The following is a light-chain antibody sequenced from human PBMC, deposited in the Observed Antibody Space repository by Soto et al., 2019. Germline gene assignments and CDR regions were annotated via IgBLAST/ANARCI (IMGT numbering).Light chain of an antibody. J-gene: IGLJ3*02. CDR2: DDS. Sequence: SYELTQPPSVSVAPGQTARITCGGNKIGSKSVHWYQQKPGQAPVVVVYDDSDRPSGTPERFSGSNSGNTATLTISRVDGGDEAEYYCQVWDSSSDHRVIGGGTKVTVL. CDR3: QVWDSSSDHRV. CDR1: KIGSKS. V-gene: IGLV3-21*02.